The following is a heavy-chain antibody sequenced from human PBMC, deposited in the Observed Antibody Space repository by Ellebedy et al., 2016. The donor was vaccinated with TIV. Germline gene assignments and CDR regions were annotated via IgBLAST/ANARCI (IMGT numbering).Heavy chain of an antibody. D-gene: IGHD2-21*02. CDR3: ARVSHIVVVTAIRSTRGPNTNWYFDL. Sequence: MPSETLSLTCTVSGGSISSYYWSWIRQPPGKGLEWIGYIYYSGSTNYNPSLKSRVTISVDTSKNQFSLKLSSVTAADTAVYYCARVSHIVVVTAIRSTRGPNTNWYFDLWGRGTLVTVSS. CDR1: GGSISSYY. V-gene: IGHV4-59*01. J-gene: IGHJ2*01. CDR2: IYYSGST.